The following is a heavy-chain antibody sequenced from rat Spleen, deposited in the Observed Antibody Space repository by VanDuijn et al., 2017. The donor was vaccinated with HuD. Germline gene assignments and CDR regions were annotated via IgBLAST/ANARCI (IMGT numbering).Heavy chain of an antibody. CDR2: ISYEGSST. J-gene: IGHJ2*01. D-gene: IGHD1-2*01. V-gene: IGHV5-22*01. CDR1: GFTFSDHY. CDR3: ARARAPSYYSSYIDYLDY. Sequence: EVQLVESGGGLVQPGRSLKLSCAASGFTFSDHYMAWVRQAPKKGLEWVASISYEGSSTYYGDSVKGRFTISRDNAKTTLYLQMDSLRSEDTATYYCARARAPSYYSSYIDYLDYWGQGVMVTVSS.